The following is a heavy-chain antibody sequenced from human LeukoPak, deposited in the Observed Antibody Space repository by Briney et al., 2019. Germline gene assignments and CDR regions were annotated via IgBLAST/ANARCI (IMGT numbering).Heavy chain of an antibody. CDR1: GYTFTSYD. CDR2: MNPNSGNT. D-gene: IGHD6-19*01. J-gene: IGHJ5*02. CDR3: ARGGMEAVAEYYPYNWFDP. V-gene: IGHV1-8*01. Sequence: GASVKVSCKASGYTFTSYDINWVRQATGQGLEWMGWMNPNSGNTGYAQKFQGRVTMTRNTSISTAYMELSSLRSEDTAVYYCARGGMEAVAEYYPYNWFDPWGQGTLVTVSS.